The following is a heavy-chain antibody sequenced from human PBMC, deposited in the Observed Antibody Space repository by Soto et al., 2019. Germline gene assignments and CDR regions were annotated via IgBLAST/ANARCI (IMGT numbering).Heavy chain of an antibody. CDR2: FDPEDGET. CDR3: ATYSGREYQLLSYGLEY. Sequence: ASVKVSCKVSGYTLTELSMHWVRQAPGKGLEWMGGFDPEDGETIYAQKFQGRVTMTEDTSTDTAYMELSSLRSEDTAVYYCATYSGREYQLLSYGLEYWGQGTLVTVSS. V-gene: IGHV1-24*01. CDR1: GYTLTELS. D-gene: IGHD2-2*01. J-gene: IGHJ4*02.